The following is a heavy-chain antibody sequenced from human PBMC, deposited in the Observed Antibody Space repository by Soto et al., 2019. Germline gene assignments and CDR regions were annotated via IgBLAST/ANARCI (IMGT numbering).Heavy chain of an antibody. J-gene: IGHJ4*02. Sequence: GGSLRLSCAASGMTFGSRAMSWVRQAPGEGLEWVSTITDTGGDTKYSDSVRGRFTMSRDNSKKTLYLQMNNLRVEDSALYYCARGSTDSYPGSRIFAFWGRGTLVTVSS. CDR1: GMTFGSRA. V-gene: IGHV3-23*01. CDR2: ITDTGGDT. D-gene: IGHD3-10*01. CDR3: ARGSTDSYPGSRIFAF.